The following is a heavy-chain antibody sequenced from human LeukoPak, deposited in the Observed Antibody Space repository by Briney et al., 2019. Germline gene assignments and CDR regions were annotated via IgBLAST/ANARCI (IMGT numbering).Heavy chain of an antibody. V-gene: IGHV3-23*01. J-gene: IGHJ4*02. CDR1: GFTFSNYA. CDR3: ARPSSSWYRPIDY. CDR2: VGGSGSRT. Sequence: GGSLRLSCAASGFTFSNYAMSWVRQAPGKGLEWVSAVGGSGSRTYYGDSVKGRFTISRDNSKNTLLLQMISLRADDTAVYYCARPSSSWYRPIDYWGQGALVTVSS. D-gene: IGHD6-13*01.